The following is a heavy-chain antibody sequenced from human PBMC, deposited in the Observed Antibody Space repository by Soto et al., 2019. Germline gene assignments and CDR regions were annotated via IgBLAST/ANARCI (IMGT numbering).Heavy chain of an antibody. J-gene: IGHJ6*02. CDR1: GGSFSGYY. CDR3: ARFRWPTPRGMDV. Sequence: QVQLQQWGAGLLKPSETLSLTCAVYGGSFSGYYWSWIRQPPGKGLEWIGEINHSGSTNYNPSLKSRVXXSXDXXKNQFSLKLSSVTAADTAVYYCARFRWPTPRGMDVWGQGTTVTVSS. CDR2: INHSGST. V-gene: IGHV4-34*01. D-gene: IGHD2-15*01.